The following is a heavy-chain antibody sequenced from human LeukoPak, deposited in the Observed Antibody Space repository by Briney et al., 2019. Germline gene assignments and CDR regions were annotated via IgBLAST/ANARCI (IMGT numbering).Heavy chain of an antibody. CDR3: ARRGEHYVWGSYRYDVQAFDI. J-gene: IGHJ3*02. V-gene: IGHV1-69*05. D-gene: IGHD3-16*02. Sequence: ASVKVSCKASGGTFSSYAISWVRQAPGQGLEWMGRIIPIFGTANYAQKFQGRVTITTDDATGTAYMELSSLRSEDTAVYYCARRGEHYVWGSYRYDVQAFDIWGQGTMVTVSS. CDR1: GGTFSSYA. CDR2: IIPIFGTA.